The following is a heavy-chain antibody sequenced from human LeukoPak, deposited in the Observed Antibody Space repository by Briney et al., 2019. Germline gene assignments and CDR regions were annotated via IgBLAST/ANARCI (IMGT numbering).Heavy chain of an antibody. CDR3: ARDLSRPLDFDY. CDR1: GFTFRSYW. D-gene: IGHD6-6*01. Sequence: GGSLRLSCAASGFTFRSYWMSWVRRAPGKGLEWVANIKRDGSEKYYVDSVKGRFTIYRDNAKNSLYLQMNSLRAQDTAVYYCARDLSRPLDFDYWGPGTLVTVSS. CDR2: IKRDGSEK. V-gene: IGHV3-7*01. J-gene: IGHJ4*02.